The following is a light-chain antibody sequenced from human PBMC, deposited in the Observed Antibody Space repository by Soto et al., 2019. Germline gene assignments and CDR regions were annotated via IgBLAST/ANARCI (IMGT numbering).Light chain of an antibody. J-gene: IGLJ2*01. V-gene: IGLV8-61*01. CDR1: SGSVSTSYY. CDR3: VLYMGSGISV. CDR2: NTN. Sequence: QTVVTQEPSFSVSRGGTVTLTCGLSSGSVSTSYYPSWYQQTPGQAPRTLIYNTNTRSSGVPDRFSGSILGNKAALTITGAQADDESDYYCVLYMGSGISVFGGGTKLTVL.